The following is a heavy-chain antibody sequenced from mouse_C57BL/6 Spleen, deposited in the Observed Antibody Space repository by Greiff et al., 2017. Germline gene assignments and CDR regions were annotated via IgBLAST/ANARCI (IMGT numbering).Heavy chain of an antibody. Sequence: QVQLQQPGAELVKPGASVKLSCKASGYTFTSYWMQWVKQRPGQGLEWIGEIDPSDSYTNYTQKFKGKATFTVDTSSSTAYMQLSSLTSEDSAVYYCARSRDCDEGVYFDYWGQGTTLTVSS. CDR3: ARSRDCDEGVYFDY. V-gene: IGHV1-50*01. CDR1: GYTFTSYW. J-gene: IGHJ2*01. CDR2: IDPSDSYT.